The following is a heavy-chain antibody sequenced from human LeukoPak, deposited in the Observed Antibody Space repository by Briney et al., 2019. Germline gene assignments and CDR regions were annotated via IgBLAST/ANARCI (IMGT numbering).Heavy chain of an antibody. CDR1: GFTFSSYA. D-gene: IGHD6-19*01. CDR3: ARGSRGSSGWYDY. Sequence: GGSLRLSCAASGFTFSSYAMHWVRQAPGKGLEWVAVISYDGSNKYYADSVKGRFTISRDNSKNTLYLQMNSLRAEDTAVYYCARGSRGSSGWYDYWGQGTLVTVSS. CDR2: ISYDGSNK. J-gene: IGHJ4*02. V-gene: IGHV3-30*04.